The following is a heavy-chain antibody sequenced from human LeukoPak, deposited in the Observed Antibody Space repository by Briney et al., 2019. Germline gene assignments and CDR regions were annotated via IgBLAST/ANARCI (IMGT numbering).Heavy chain of an antibody. J-gene: IGHJ4*02. CDR2: IYPGDSRT. V-gene: IGHV5-51*01. CDR1: GYTFTIYW. CDR3: ARSDSYSFDY. Sequence: GESLRISCKTSGYTFTIYWIGWVRQMPGKGLEWVGIIYPGDSRTRYSPSFQGQVTISADKSISTSYLQWSSLKASDTAIFYCARSDSYSFDYWGQGTLLTVSS.